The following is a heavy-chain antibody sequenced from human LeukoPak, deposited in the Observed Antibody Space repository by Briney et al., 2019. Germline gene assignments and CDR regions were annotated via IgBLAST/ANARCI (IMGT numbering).Heavy chain of an antibody. CDR3: LAGTY. J-gene: IGHJ4*02. Sequence: GGSLRLSCAVSGFTFSTAWMTWVRQAPGKGLEWLGRIKSETDGGTTHYAAPAKGRFTISRDDSIRTVCLQMNSLKTEDTAVYYCLAGTYWGQGTLVTVSS. V-gene: IGHV3-15*01. CDR2: IKSETDGGTT. D-gene: IGHD3-10*01. CDR1: GFTFSTAW.